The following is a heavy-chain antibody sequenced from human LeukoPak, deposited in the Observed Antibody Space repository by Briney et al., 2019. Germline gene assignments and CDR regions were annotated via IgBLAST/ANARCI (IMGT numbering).Heavy chain of an antibody. J-gene: IGHJ4*02. D-gene: IGHD3-10*01. CDR1: GFAFSSTW. V-gene: IGHV3-7*01. Sequence: GGSLRLSCAASGFAFSSTWMGWVRQAPGKGLAWVANIRPDGSEKYYVDSVRGRFTISRDNAKNSLYLQMNSLRAEDTAVYYCATPYYYGSGSYYYWGQGTLVTVSS. CDR3: ATPYYYGSGSYYY. CDR2: IRPDGSEK.